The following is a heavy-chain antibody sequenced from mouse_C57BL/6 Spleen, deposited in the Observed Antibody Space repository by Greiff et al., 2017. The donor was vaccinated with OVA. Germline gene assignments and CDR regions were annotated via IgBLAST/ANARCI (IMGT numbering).Heavy chain of an antibody. CDR2: IRNKANGYTT. J-gene: IGHJ4*01. D-gene: IGHD1-1*01. V-gene: IGHV7-3*01. CDR3: ARSIYYYGSSLYYYAMDY. CDR1: GFTFTDYY. Sequence: EVKLVESGGGLVQPGGSLSLSCAASGFTFTDYYMSWVRQPPGKALEWLGFIRNKANGYTTEYSASVKGRFTISRDNSQSILYLQMNALRAEDSATYYCARSIYYYGSSLYYYAMDYWGQGTSVTVSS.